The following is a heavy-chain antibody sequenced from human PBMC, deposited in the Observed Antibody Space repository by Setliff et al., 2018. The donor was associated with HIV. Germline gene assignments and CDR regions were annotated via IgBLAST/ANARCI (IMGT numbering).Heavy chain of an antibody. V-gene: IGHV1-18*01. Sequence: GASVKVSCKPSGYTFTTYGLSWVQQAPGQGLEWMGWISTYSDETSYSQNPQGRLTMTTDTSTGTAYMELRSLRSDDTAVYYCARDRAGRWDFDWLFRFAFDIWGQGTMVTVSS. D-gene: IGHD3-9*01. J-gene: IGHJ3*02. CDR3: ARDRAGRWDFDWLFRFAFDI. CDR1: GYTFTTYG. CDR2: ISTYSDET.